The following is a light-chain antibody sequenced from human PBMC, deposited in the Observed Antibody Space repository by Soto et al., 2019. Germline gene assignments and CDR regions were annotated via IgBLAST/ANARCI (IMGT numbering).Light chain of an antibody. J-gene: IGLJ1*01. CDR1: TSNIGSNA. Sequence: QSVLTQPPSVSGTPGQRVSISCSVNTSNIGSNAVNWYQHLPGTAPRLLIYDDDKRPSGIPDRFSGSKSGTSATLGITGFQTGDEADYYCGSWDSSLSAYVFGTGTKLTVL. V-gene: IGLV1-51*01. CDR3: GSWDSSLSAYV. CDR2: DDD.